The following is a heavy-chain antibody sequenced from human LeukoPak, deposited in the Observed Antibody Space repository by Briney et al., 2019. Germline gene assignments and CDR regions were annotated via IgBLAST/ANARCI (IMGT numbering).Heavy chain of an antibody. CDR3: ARTWMGATKYWYFDL. J-gene: IGHJ2*01. CDR2: INPNSGGT. V-gene: IGHV1-2*02. CDR1: GYTFTGYY. D-gene: IGHD1-26*01. Sequence: ASVKVSCKASGYTFTGYYMHWVRQAPGQGLEWMGWINPNSGGTNYAQKFLGRVTMTRDTSISTAYMELSRLRSDDTAVYYCARTWMGATKYWYFDLWGRGTLVTVSS.